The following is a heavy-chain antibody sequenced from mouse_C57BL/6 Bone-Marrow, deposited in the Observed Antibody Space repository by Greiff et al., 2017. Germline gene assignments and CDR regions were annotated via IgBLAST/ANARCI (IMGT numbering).Heavy chain of an antibody. D-gene: IGHD1-1*01. V-gene: IGHV1-81*01. CDR1: GYTFTSYG. J-gene: IGHJ1*03. Sequence: QVQLKQSGAELARPGASVKLSCKASGYTFTSYGISWVKQRTGQGLEWIGEIYPRSGNTYYNEKFKGKATLTADKSSSTAYMELRSLTSEDSAVYFCARVSANLLLRSYWYFDVWGTGTTVTVSS. CDR3: ARVSANLLLRSYWYFDV. CDR2: IYPRSGNT.